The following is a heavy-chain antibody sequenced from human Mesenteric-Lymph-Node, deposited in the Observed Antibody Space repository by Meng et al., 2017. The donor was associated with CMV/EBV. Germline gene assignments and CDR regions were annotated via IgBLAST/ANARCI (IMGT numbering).Heavy chain of an antibody. CDR1: GGSFSGYY. Sequence: HGHLQQWGAGLLKPSETLSLTCAVYGGSFSGYYWSWIRQPPGKGLEWIGEINHSGSTNYNPSLKSRVTISVDTSKNQFSLKLSSVTAADTAVYYCARHQRWLKSEGGFNYWGQGTLVTVSS. CDR2: INHSGST. J-gene: IGHJ4*02. D-gene: IGHD4-23*01. V-gene: IGHV4-34*01. CDR3: ARHQRWLKSEGGFNY.